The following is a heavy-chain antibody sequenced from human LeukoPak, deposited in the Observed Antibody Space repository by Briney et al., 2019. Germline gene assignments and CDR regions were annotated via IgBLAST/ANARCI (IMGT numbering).Heavy chain of an antibody. V-gene: IGHV3-48*01. CDR2: ISSSSSTI. Sequence: PGGSLRLSCAASGFTFSSYSMNWVRQAPGKGLEWVSYISSSSSTIYYADSVKGRFTISRDNAKNSLYLQMNGLRAEDTAVYYCARSSDYFFSTAYFDYWGQGTLVTVSS. CDR1: GFTFSSYS. J-gene: IGHJ4*02. D-gene: IGHD2/OR15-2a*01. CDR3: ARSSDYFFSTAYFDY.